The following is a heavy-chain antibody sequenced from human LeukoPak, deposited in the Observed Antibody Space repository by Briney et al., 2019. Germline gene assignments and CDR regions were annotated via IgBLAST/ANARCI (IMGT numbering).Heavy chain of an antibody. CDR3: ARFPSSDD. CDR1: GFTFSSYA. V-gene: IGHV3-30-3*01. J-gene: IGHJ4*02. Sequence: GGSLRLSCAASGFTFSSYAMHWVRQAPGKGLEWVAVISYDGSNKYYADSVKGRFTISRDNSKNTLYLQMNSLRAEDTAVYYCARFPSSDDWGQGTLVTVSS. CDR2: ISYDGSNK.